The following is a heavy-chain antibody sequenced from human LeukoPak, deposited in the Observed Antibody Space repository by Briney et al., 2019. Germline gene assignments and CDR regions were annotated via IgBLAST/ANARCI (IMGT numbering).Heavy chain of an antibody. D-gene: IGHD3-22*01. CDR2: IYTSGST. Sequence: KTSETLSLTCAVSGYSISSGYYWGWIRQPAGKGLEWIGLIYTSGSTNYNPSLKGRVTMSVDTSKNQFSLKLSSVTAADTAVYYCTRVLGTMIPFDIWGQGTMVTVSS. J-gene: IGHJ3*02. CDR3: TRVLGTMIPFDI. CDR1: GYSISSGYY. V-gene: IGHV4-4*07.